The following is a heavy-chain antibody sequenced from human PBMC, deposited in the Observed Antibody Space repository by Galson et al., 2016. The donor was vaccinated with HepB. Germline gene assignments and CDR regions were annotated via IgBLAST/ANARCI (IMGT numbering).Heavy chain of an antibody. D-gene: IGHD2-2*01. CDR1: GFTFRNYG. V-gene: IGHV3-23*01. CDR2: ISRSGDST. CDR3: VQGSTAPAV. Sequence: SLRLSCAASGFTFRNYGMTWVRQAPGKGLEVVSSISRSGDSTDYADSVKGRFTISRDNSKNTLSLQMNSLTADDTAIYYCVQGSTAPAVWGPGTKVTVSS. J-gene: IGHJ3*01.